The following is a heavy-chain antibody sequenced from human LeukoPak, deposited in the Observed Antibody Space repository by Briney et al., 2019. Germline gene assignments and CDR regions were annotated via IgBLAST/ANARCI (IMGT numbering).Heavy chain of an antibody. CDR1: GFTFTDYW. CDR3: ARDGTAAGLYFDL. V-gene: IGHV3-7*01. CDR2: IKQDGSEK. J-gene: IGHJ4*01. D-gene: IGHD6-13*01. Sequence: GGSLRLSCAVSGFTFTDYWMNWVRQAPGKGLEWVASIKQDGSEKNYVDSVKGRFTISRDNTKNSLSLQVNSLRVEDTAVYYCARDGTAAGLYFDLWGQGTLVTVSS.